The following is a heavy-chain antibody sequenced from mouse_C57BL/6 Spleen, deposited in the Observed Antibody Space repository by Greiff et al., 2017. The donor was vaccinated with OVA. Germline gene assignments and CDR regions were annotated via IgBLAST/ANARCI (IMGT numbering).Heavy chain of an antibody. CDR3: ARGDYKYFDV. CDR2: IDPSDSET. D-gene: IGHD2-12*01. CDR1: VYTFTSYW. V-gene: IGHV1-52*01. Sequence: VQLQQPGAELVRPGSSVKLSCKASVYTFTSYWMHWVKQRPIQGLEWIGNIDPSDSETNYNQKFKDKATLTVDKSSSTAYMQLSSLTSEDSAVYYCARGDYKYFDVWGTGTTVTVSS. J-gene: IGHJ1*03.